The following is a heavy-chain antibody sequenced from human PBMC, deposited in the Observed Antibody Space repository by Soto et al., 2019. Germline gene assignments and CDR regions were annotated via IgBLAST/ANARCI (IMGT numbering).Heavy chain of an antibody. CDR3: ARELDCIDTNCLHFNGMDV. J-gene: IGHJ6*02. CDR1: GGTFSSSA. V-gene: IGHV1-69*11. D-gene: IGHD2-2*01. Sequence: QVQLVQSGAEVKKPGSSVKVSCKASGGTFSSSAISWVRQAPGQGLEWMGGMIPILGTANYAQKFQGRVTITADESTSTAYMDLSRLISEDTAVYYCARELDCIDTNCLHFNGMDVWGQGTTVSVSS. CDR2: MIPILGTA.